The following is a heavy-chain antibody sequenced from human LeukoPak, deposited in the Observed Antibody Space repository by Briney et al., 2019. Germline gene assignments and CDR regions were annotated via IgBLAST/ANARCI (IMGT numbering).Heavy chain of an antibody. V-gene: IGHV3-30-3*01. Sequence: GESLRLSCAASGFTFSSYAMHWVRQAPGKGLEWVAVISYDGSNKYYADSVKGRFTISRDNSKKTLYLQMNSLRAEDTAVYYCARGGYSSGRKYGMDVWGQGTTVTVSS. J-gene: IGHJ6*02. CDR2: ISYDGSNK. D-gene: IGHD6-19*01. CDR3: ARGGYSSGRKYGMDV. CDR1: GFTFSSYA.